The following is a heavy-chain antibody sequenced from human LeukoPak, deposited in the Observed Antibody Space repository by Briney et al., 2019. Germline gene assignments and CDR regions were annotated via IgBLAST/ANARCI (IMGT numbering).Heavy chain of an antibody. V-gene: IGHV7-4-1*01. Sequence: GASVKVSCKASGYTFTSYAMNWVRQAPGQGLEWMGWINTNTGNPTYAQGFTGRFVFSLDTSVSTAYLQICSLKAEDTAAYYCARDGYSSSWYGYYYYYGMDVWGQGTTVTVSS. D-gene: IGHD6-13*01. CDR3: ARDGYSSSWYGYYYYYGMDV. J-gene: IGHJ6*02. CDR1: GYTFTSYA. CDR2: INTNTGNP.